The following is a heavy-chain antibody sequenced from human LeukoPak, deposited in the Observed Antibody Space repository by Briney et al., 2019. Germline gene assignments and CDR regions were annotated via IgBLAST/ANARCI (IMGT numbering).Heavy chain of an antibody. CDR3: VIVRGYFDSSGSDY. Sequence: PGGSLRLSCSASGFTFSSYTIHWVRQAPGKGLEFVSAITNNGGNTYYADSVKGRFTISRDNSKNTVYLQTSSLRAEDTAVYYCVIVRGYFDSSGSDYWGQGTLVTVSS. V-gene: IGHV3-64D*06. CDR2: ITNNGGNT. D-gene: IGHD3-9*01. J-gene: IGHJ4*02. CDR1: GFTFSSYT.